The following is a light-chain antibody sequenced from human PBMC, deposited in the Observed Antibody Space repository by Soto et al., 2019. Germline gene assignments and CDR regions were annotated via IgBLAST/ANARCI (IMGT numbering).Light chain of an antibody. CDR1: QGISTW. J-gene: IGKJ1*01. Sequence: DLQMTQSPSTLSGSVGDRVTITCRASQGISTWLAWYQQKPGKAPKLLIYDASSLQSGVPSRFSGSGSGTDFTLTISGLQPEDFATYYCQQSYSTPPWTFGQGTKVDIK. V-gene: IGKV1-12*01. CDR2: DAS. CDR3: QQSYSTPPWT.